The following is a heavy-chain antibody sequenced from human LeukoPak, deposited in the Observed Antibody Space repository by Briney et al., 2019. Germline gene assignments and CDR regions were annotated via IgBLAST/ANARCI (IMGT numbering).Heavy chain of an antibody. CDR2: INPSGGST. Sequence: ASVKVSCKASGYTFTSYYMHWVRQAPGQGLEWMGIINPSGGSTSYAQKFQGRVTITADKSTSTAYMELSSLRSEDTAVYYCATSPPMGDYYDNVFGWFDPWGQGTLVTVSS. J-gene: IGHJ5*02. D-gene: IGHD3-22*01. CDR3: ATSPPMGDYYDNVFGWFDP. CDR1: GYTFTSYY. V-gene: IGHV1-46*01.